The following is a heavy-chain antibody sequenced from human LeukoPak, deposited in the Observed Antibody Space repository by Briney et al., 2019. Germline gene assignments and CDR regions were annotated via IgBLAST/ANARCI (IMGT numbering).Heavy chain of an antibody. J-gene: IGHJ4*02. CDR2: ISYDGSNK. Sequence: PGRSLRLSCAASGFTFSSYGMHWVRQAPGKGLEWVAVISYDGSNKYYADSVKGRFTISRDNSKNTLYLQMNSLRAEDTAVYYCAKVEWGTLGYFDYWGQGTLVTVSS. CDR3: AKVEWGTLGYFDY. CDR1: GFTFSSYG. D-gene: IGHD1-26*01. V-gene: IGHV3-30*18.